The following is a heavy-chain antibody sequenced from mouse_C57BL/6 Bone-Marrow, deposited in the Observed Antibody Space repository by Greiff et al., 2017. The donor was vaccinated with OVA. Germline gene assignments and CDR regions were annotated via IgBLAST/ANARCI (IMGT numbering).Heavy chain of an antibody. D-gene: IGHD1-1*01. CDR2: IYPRSGNT. CDR1: GYTFTSYG. Sequence: QVQLQQSGAELARPGASVKLSCKASGYTFTSYGISWVKQRTGQGLEWIGEIYPRSGNTYYNEKFKGKATLTADKSSSTAYMELRSLTSEDSAVYFCARSHYGSSLLAMDYWGQGTSVTVSS. V-gene: IGHV1-81*01. J-gene: IGHJ4*01. CDR3: ARSHYGSSLLAMDY.